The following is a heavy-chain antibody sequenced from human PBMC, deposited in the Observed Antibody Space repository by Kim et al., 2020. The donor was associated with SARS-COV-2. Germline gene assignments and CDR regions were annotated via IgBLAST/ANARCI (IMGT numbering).Heavy chain of an antibody. J-gene: IGHJ4*02. V-gene: IGHV2-26*01. Sequence: TSLKSRLTISKDTSKSQVVLTMTNMDPVDTATYYCARIRGIAAAWRYFDYWGQGTLVTVSS. D-gene: IGHD6-13*01. CDR3: ARIRGIAAAWRYFDY.